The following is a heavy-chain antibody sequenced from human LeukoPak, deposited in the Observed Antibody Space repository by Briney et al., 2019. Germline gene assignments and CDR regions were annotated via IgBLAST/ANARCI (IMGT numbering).Heavy chain of an antibody. CDR1: GFTFSSYA. Sequence: GGSLRLSCTASGFTFSSYAMSWVRQAPGKGLEWVSAISGTGGSTYNSDSVKGRFTISRDNSKNTLFLQMNSLSAEDTAIYYCAKGFYGSGSSYFDAWGQGTLVSVSS. CDR3: AKGFYGSGSSYFDA. D-gene: IGHD3-10*01. CDR2: ISGTGGST. J-gene: IGHJ4*02. V-gene: IGHV3-23*01.